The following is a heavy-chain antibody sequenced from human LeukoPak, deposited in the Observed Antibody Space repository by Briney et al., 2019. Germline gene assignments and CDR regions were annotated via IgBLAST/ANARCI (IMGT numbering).Heavy chain of an antibody. V-gene: IGHV4-59*01. J-gene: IGHJ4*02. CDR1: GGSFRGYY. CDR3: ARVLGYSSSWFDY. Sequence: SETLSLTCAVYGGSFRGYYWSWIRQPPGKGLEWIGYIYYSGSTNYNPSLKSRVTISVDTSKNQFSLKLSSVTAADTAVYYCARVLGYSSSWFDYWGQGTLVTVSS. D-gene: IGHD6-13*01. CDR2: IYYSGST.